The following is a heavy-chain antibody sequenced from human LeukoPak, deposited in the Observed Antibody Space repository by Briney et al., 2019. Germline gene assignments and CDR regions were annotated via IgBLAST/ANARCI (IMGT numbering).Heavy chain of an antibody. Sequence: GGSLRLSCAASGFTFSSYGMHWVRQAPGKGLEGVAFIRYGGSNKYYADSVKGRLTISRDNSKNTLYLQMNSLRAEDTAVYYCASFPPYMVRTDAFDIWGQGTMVTVSS. CDR2: IRYGGSNK. J-gene: IGHJ3*02. V-gene: IGHV3-30*02. D-gene: IGHD3-10*01. CDR1: GFTFSSYG. CDR3: ASFPPYMVRTDAFDI.